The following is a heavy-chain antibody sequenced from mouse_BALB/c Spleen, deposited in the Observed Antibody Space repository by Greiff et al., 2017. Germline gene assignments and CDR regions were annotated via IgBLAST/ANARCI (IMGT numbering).Heavy chain of an antibody. V-gene: IGHV1-9*01. CDR3: ARRRYFDV. J-gene: IGHJ1*01. CDR2: ILPGSGST. Sequence: VKLMESGAELMKPGASVKISCKATGYTFSSYWIEWVKQRPGHGLEWIGEILPGSGSTNYNEKFKGKATFTADTSSNTAYMQLSSLTSEDSAVYYVARRRYFDVWGAGTTVTVSS. CDR1: GYTFSSYW.